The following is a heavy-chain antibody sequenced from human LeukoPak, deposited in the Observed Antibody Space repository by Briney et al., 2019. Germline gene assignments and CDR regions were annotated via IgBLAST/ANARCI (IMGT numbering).Heavy chain of an antibody. D-gene: IGHD2-2*01. CDR1: GYTFIGYF. CDR2: INPNSGGT. J-gene: IGHJ4*02. Sequence: ASVKVSCKASGYTFIGYFMHWVRQAPGQGLEWMGWINPNSGGTNYAQKFQGSVTMTRDTSISTAYMELSRLRSDDTAVYYCASSIVYCSSTSCYFNWGQGTLVTVSS. V-gene: IGHV1-2*02. CDR3: ASSIVYCSSTSCYFN.